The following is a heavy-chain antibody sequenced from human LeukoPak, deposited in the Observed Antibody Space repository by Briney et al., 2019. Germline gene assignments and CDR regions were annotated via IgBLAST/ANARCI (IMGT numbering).Heavy chain of an antibody. V-gene: IGHV1-2*02. CDR1: GYTFTGYY. D-gene: IGHD2-8*01. Sequence: ASVKVSCKASGYTFTGYYTHWVRQAPGQGLEWMGWINPNSGGTNYAQKFQGRVTMTRDTSISTAYMELSRLRSDDTAVYYCARDPFNGGDYYYYYGMDVWGQGTTVTVSS. J-gene: IGHJ6*02. CDR2: INPNSGGT. CDR3: ARDPFNGGDYYYYYGMDV.